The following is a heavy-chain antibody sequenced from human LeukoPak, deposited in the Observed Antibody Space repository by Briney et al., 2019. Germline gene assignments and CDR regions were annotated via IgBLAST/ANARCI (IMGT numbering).Heavy chain of an antibody. CDR3: ARYCSGGSCLDY. V-gene: IGHV3-21*01. Sequence: GGSLRLSCAASGFTFSSYSMNWVRQAPGKGLEWVSSISSSSYIYYADSVKGRFTISRDNAKNSLYLQMNSLRAEDTAVYYCARYCSGGSCLDYWGQGTLVTVSS. J-gene: IGHJ4*02. CDR1: GFTFSSYS. D-gene: IGHD2-15*01. CDR2: ISSSSYI.